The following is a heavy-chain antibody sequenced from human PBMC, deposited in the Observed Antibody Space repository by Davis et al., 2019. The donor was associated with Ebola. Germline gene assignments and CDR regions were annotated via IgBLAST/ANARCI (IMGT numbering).Heavy chain of an antibody. J-gene: IGHJ6*02. CDR1: GFTFSSYS. CDR2: ISSSSSTI. Sequence: PGGSLRLSCAASGFTFSSYSMNWVRQAPGKGLEWVSYISSSSSTIYYADSVKGRFTISRDNSKNTLYLQMNSLRADDTAVYYCARDESLPIHLGYYYYGMDVWGQGTTVTVSS. CDR3: ARDESLPIHLGYYYYGMDV. V-gene: IGHV3-48*01. D-gene: IGHD3-16*01.